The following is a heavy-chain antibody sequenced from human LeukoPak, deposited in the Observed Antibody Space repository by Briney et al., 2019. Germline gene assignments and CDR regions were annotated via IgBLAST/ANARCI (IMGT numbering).Heavy chain of an antibody. CDR2: INPNSGGT. D-gene: IGHD4-17*01. Sequence: GASVKVSCKASGYTFTGYYMHWVRQAPGQGLEWMGWINPNSGGTNYAQKFQGRVTMTRDTSISTAYMELRSLRSDDTAVYYCARAGYGDYPWDFQHWGQGTLVTVSS. CDR1: GYTFTGYY. CDR3: ARAGYGDYPWDFQH. V-gene: IGHV1-2*02. J-gene: IGHJ1*01.